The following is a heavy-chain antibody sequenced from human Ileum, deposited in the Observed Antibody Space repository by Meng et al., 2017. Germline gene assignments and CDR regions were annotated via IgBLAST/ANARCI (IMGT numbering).Heavy chain of an antibody. J-gene: IGHJ6*02. CDR1: GFTFSSYA. D-gene: IGHD2-15*01. CDR3: ARVPSGGGPSVYYYGMDV. Sequence: RGSLRLSCAASGFTFSSYAMHWVRQAPGKGLEWVAVISYDGSNKYYADSVKGRFTISRDTSKNTLYLQMNSLRAEDTAVYYCARVPSGGGPSVYYYGMDVWGQGTTVTVSS. V-gene: IGHV3-30*01. CDR2: ISYDGSNK.